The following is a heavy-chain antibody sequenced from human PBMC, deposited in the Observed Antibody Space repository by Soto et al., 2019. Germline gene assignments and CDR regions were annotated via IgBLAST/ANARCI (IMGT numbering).Heavy chain of an antibody. D-gene: IGHD6-19*01. V-gene: IGHV3-23*01. J-gene: IGHJ4*02. CDR3: ARDAVAGTWTYYFDY. CDR2: ISGSGGST. CDR1: GFTFSSYA. Sequence: GGSLRLSCAASGFTFSSYAMSWVRQAPGKGLEWVSAISGSGGSTYYADSVKGRFTISRDNSKNTLYLQMNSLRAEDTAVYYCARDAVAGTWTYYFDYWGQGTLVTVSS.